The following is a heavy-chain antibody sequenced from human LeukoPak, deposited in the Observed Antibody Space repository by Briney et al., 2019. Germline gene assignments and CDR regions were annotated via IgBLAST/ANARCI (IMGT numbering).Heavy chain of an antibody. CDR1: GGTSSSYA. CDR2: IIPIFGTA. D-gene: IGHD2-15*01. J-gene: IGHJ4*02. CDR3: AIVVVVAAKGYFDY. V-gene: IGHV1-69*05. Sequence: SVKVSYKASGGTSSSYAISWVRQAPGQGLEWMGGIIPIFGTANYAQKFQGRVTITTDESTSTAYMELSSLRSEDTAVYYCAIVVVVAAKGYFDYWGQGTLVTVSS.